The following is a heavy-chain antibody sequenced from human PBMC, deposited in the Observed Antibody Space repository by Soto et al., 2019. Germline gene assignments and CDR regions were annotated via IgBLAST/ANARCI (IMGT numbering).Heavy chain of an antibody. CDR2: TYHSGST. D-gene: IGHD4-17*01. J-gene: IGHJ6*02. CDR3: ARAHYGDYGYGMDV. Sequence: QLQLQESGSGLVKPSQTLSLTCAVSGGSISSGGYSWSWIRQPPGKGLEWIGYTYHSGSTYYNPSLKSRLTISVDRSKNHSSRKRSSVTAADTAVYYCARAHYGDYGYGMDVWGQGTTVTVSS. CDR1: GGSISSGGYS. V-gene: IGHV4-30-2*01.